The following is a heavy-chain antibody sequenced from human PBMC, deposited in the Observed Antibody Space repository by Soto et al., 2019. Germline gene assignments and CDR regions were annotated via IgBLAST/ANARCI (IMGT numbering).Heavy chain of an antibody. CDR2: ISGSGGST. V-gene: IGHV3-23*01. Sequence: GGSLRLSCAAAGFTFSSYAMSWVRQAPGKGLEWVSAISGSGGSTYYADSVKGRFTISRDNSKNTLYLQMNSLRAEDTAVYYCVRDGLDYYDTERLYFDNWGQGTLVTVPQ. CDR3: VRDGLDYYDTERLYFDN. J-gene: IGHJ4*02. CDR1: GFTFSSYA. D-gene: IGHD3-22*01.